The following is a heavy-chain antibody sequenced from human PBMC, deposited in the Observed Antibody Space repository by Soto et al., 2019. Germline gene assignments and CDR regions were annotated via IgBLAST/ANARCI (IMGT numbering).Heavy chain of an antibody. CDR3: ARDGGRIAAAGTPLPVY. D-gene: IGHD6-13*01. V-gene: IGHV1-2*04. J-gene: IGHJ4*02. CDR2: INPNSGGT. Sequence: GASVKVSCKASGYTFTGYYMHWVRQAPGQGLEWMGWINPNSGGTNYAQKFQGWVTMTRDTSISTAYMELSRLRSDDTAVYYCARDGGRIAAAGTPLPVYWGQGTLVTVSS. CDR1: GYTFTGYY.